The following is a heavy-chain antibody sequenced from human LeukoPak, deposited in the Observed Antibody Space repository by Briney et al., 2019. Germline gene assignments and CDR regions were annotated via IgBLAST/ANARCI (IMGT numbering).Heavy chain of an antibody. J-gene: IGHJ4*02. CDR1: GGSFSGYY. Sequence: PSETLSLTCAVYGGSFSGYYWSWIRQPPGKGLEWIGEINHSGSTNYNPSLKSRVTISVDTSKNQFSLKLSSVTAADTAVYYCARVLLRGYSYGWYYFDYWGQGTLVTVSS. V-gene: IGHV4-34*01. CDR2: INHSGST. CDR3: ARVLLRGYSYGWYYFDY. D-gene: IGHD5-18*01.